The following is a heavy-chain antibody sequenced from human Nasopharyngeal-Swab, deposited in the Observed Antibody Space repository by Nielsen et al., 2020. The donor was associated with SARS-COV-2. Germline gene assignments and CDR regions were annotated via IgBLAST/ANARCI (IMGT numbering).Heavy chain of an antibody. V-gene: IGHV5-10-1*01. Sequence: GSLSLSCKVSGYSFTSYWISWARQMPGKGLEWMGRIDPSDSYTNYSPSFQGHVTISADKSISTAYLQWSSLKASDTAMYYCARRAYCSGGSCYSPYYYYMDVWGKGTTVTVSS. J-gene: IGHJ6*03. CDR3: ARRAYCSGGSCYSPYYYYMDV. D-gene: IGHD2-15*01. CDR2: IDPSDSYT. CDR1: GYSFTSYW.